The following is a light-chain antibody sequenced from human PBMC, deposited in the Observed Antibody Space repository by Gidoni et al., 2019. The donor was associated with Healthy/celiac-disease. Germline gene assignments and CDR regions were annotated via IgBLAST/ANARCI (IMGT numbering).Light chain of an antibody. V-gene: IGLV2-14*01. CDR2: DVS. CDR1: SSDVGGYNY. CDR3: SSYTSSSTLDVV. Sequence: QSALTQPASVSGSPGQSITISCTGTSSDVGGYNYVSCYQQPPGKAPKLMIYDVSNRPSGVSNRFSGSKSGNTASLTISGLQAEDEADYYCSSYTSSSTLDVVFGGGTKLTVL. J-gene: IGLJ2*01.